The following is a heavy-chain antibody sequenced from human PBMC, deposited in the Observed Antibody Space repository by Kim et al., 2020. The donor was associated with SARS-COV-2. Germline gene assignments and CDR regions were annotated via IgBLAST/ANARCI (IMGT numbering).Heavy chain of an antibody. CDR2: FDPDDGEI. Sequence: ASVKVSCKVSGYTLTETSIHWVRQAPGKGLEWMGGFDPDDGEIIYAQKFQGRVTVTEDTSTDTAYMQLTSLRSEDTAVYYCATHRDMLRGSYFDYWGQGTLVTGSS. CDR3: ATHRDMLRGSYFDY. V-gene: IGHV1-24*01. D-gene: IGHD3-16*01. CDR1: GYTLTETS. J-gene: IGHJ4*02.